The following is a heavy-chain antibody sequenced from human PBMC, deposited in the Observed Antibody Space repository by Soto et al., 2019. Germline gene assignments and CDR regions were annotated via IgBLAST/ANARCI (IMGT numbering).Heavy chain of an antibody. V-gene: IGHV3-30-3*01. CDR1: GFTFSSYA. Sequence: QVQLVESGGGVVQPGRSLRLSCAASGFTFSSYAMHWVRQAPGKGLEWVAVISYDGSNKYYADSVKGRFTISRDNSKNTLYLQMNSLRAEDTAVYYCARDPDYDFWGQFVYWGQGTLVTVSS. J-gene: IGHJ4*02. D-gene: IGHD3-3*01. CDR3: ARDPDYDFWGQFVY. CDR2: ISYDGSNK.